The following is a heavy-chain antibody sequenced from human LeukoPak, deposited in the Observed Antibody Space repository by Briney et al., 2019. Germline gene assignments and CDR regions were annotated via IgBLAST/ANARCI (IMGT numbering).Heavy chain of an antibody. CDR1: GGTFSSYA. CDR3: ARDRDSSGWEFQH. J-gene: IGHJ1*01. D-gene: IGHD3-22*01. Sequence: SVKVSCKASGGTFSSYAISWVRQAPGQGLEWVGRIIPIFGTANYAQKFQGRVTITTDESTSTAYMELSSLRSEDTAVYYCARDRDSSGWEFQHWGQGTLVTVSS. V-gene: IGHV1-69*05. CDR2: IIPIFGTA.